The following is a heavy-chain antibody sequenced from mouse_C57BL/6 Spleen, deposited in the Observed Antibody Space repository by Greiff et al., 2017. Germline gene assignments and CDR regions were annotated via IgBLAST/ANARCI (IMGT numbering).Heavy chain of an antibody. CDR3: ARSYYGNPYWYFDV. CDR2: INPGSGGT. Sequence: QVQLQQPGAELVRPGTSVKVSCKASGYAFTNYLIEWVKQRPGQGLEWIGVINPGSGGTNYNEKFKGKATLTADKSSSTAYMQLSSLTSEDSAVYFCARSYYGNPYWYFDVWGTGTTVTVSS. D-gene: IGHD2-1*01. CDR1: GYAFTNYL. J-gene: IGHJ1*03. V-gene: IGHV1-54*01.